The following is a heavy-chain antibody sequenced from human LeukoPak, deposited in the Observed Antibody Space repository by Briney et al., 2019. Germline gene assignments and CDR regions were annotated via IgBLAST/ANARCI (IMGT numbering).Heavy chain of an antibody. J-gene: IGHJ4*02. D-gene: IGHD2-2*01. CDR1: GGSFSGYY. CDR2: INHSGST. V-gene: IGHV4-34*01. CDR3: ARGGPYCSSTSCSYSHFDY. Sequence: PSETLSLTCAVYGGSFSGYYGSWIRQPPGKGLDWIGEINHSGSTNYNPSLKGRVTISVDTSKNQFSLKLSSVTAADTAVYYCARGGPYCSSTSCSYSHFDYWGQGTLVTVSS.